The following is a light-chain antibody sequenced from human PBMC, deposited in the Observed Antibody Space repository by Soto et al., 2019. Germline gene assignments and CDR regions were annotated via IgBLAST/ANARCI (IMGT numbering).Light chain of an antibody. CDR1: QDFSNF. Sequence: DIQLTQSPSFLSASIGDRVTITCRASQDFSNFLAWYQQKPGRAPKLLMYDASTLQSGVPSRFSGSGSGTDFTLTISSLQPEDFATYYCQQSYSTPLSCGGGTKVDIK. CDR2: DAS. V-gene: IGKV1-39*01. CDR3: QQSYSTPLS. J-gene: IGKJ4*01.